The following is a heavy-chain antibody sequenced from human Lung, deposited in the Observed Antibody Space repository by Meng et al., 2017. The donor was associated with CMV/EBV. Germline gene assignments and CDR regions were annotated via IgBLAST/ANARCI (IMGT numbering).Heavy chain of an antibody. CDR2: IYYSGST. CDR3: ARDRTTGRYFDY. D-gene: IGHD4-11*01. CDR1: GGSISSGDYY. V-gene: IGHV4-30-4*01. Sequence: QVQLQDAGPGLVKPSQTLSLTCTVSGGSISSGDYYWSWIRQPPGKGLEWIGYIYYSGSTYYNPSLKSRVTISVDTSKNQFSLKLSSVTAADTAVYYCARDRTTGRYFDYWGQGTLVTVSS. J-gene: IGHJ4*02.